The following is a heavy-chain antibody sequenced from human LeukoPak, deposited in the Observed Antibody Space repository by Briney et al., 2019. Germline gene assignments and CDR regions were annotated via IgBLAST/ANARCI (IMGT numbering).Heavy chain of an antibody. CDR1: GFTFSSYA. CDR3: ARSGYSYGSYYFDY. J-gene: IGHJ4*02. CDR2: ISYDGSNK. D-gene: IGHD5-18*01. V-gene: IGHV3-30-3*01. Sequence: GGSLRLFCAASGFTFSSYAMHWGRQAPGKGLEWVAVISYDGSNKYYADSVKGRFTISRDNSKNTLYLQMNSLRAEDTAVYYCARSGYSYGSYYFDYWGQGTLVTVSS.